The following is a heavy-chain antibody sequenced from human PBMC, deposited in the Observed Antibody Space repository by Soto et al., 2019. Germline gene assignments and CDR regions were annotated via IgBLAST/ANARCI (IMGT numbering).Heavy chain of an antibody. V-gene: IGHV4-4*02. Sequence: SETLSLTCDVSGGTVASSHWWSWVRQSPGGGLEWIGNVYHTGDTNLNPSLQSRVTISVDKSNNQFSLRLNSLTAADTAVYFCAREIVTAGGNNYFDPWGPGTLVTVSS. D-gene: IGHD2-21*02. CDR1: GGTVASSHW. J-gene: IGHJ5*02. CDR2: VYHTGDT. CDR3: AREIVTAGGNNYFDP.